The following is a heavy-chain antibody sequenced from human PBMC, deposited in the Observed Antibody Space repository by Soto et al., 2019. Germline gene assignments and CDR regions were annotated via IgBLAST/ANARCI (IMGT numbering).Heavy chain of an antibody. Sequence: ASVKVSCKASGYTFTSYGISWVRQAPGQGLEWMGWISAYNGNTNYAQKLQGRVTMTTDTSTSTAYMELRSLRSDDTAVYYCARVYYDYIWGSYRPSYLDYWGQGTLVTVSS. CDR3: ARVYYDYIWGSYRPSYLDY. CDR2: ISAYNGNT. V-gene: IGHV1-18*01. D-gene: IGHD3-16*02. CDR1: GYTFTSYG. J-gene: IGHJ4*02.